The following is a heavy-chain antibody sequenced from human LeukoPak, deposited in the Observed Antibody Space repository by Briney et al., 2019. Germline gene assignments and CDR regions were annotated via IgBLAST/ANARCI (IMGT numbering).Heavy chain of an antibody. CDR1: GYAFSFYG. CDR2: ISVNNGNT. V-gene: IGHV1-18*01. CDR3: QRITIFGVVIDFDY. Sequence: ASVKVSCKASGYAFSFYGINWVRQAPGQGLEWMGFISVNNGNTHYAEKFQGRVTMATDTSTSTAYLEVRSLRSDDTAVYYCQRITIFGVVIDFDYWGPGTLVTVSS. D-gene: IGHD3-3*01. J-gene: IGHJ4*02.